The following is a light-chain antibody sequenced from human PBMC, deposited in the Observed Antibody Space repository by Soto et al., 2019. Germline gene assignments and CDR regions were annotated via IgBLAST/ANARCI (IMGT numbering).Light chain of an antibody. V-gene: IGLV2-23*02. CDR3: CSYGGSSALPYV. CDR2: EVT. CDR1: SSDVGTYNL. J-gene: IGLJ1*01. Sequence: QSVLAQPASVSGSPEQSVTISCTGTSSDVGTYNLVSWYQQHPGKAPKLIIYEVTERPSGVSNRFSGSKFSNTASLTISGLLPEDEADYYCCSYGGSSALPYVFGTGTKATVL.